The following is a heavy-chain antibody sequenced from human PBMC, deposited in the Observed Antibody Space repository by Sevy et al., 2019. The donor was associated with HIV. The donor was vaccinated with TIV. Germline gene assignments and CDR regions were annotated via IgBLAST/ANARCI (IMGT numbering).Heavy chain of an antibody. J-gene: IGHJ5*02. V-gene: IGHV1-18*01. CDR1: GYTFTTYG. CDR3: ARRGGISSGGWWFDP. D-gene: IGHD3-16*01. Sequence: GPSVKVSCRASGYTFTTYGIGWVRQAPGQGLEWLGWISVNSGKTKYAAEVRGRVTMTTDTSTNTAYMELRSLRSDDTAVYFCARRGGISSGGWWFDPWGQGTLVTVSS. CDR2: ISVNSGKT.